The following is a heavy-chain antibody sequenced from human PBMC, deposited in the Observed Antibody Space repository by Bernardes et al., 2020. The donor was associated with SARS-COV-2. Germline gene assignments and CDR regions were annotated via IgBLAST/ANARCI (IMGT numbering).Heavy chain of an antibody. Sequence: SETLSLTCTVSGGSISSSSYYWGWIRQPPGKGLEWIGSIYYSGSTYYNPSLKSRVTISVDTSKNQFSLKLSSVTAADTAVYYCARQDEQLVRWFDPWGQGTLVTVSS. D-gene: IGHD6-6*01. V-gene: IGHV4-39*01. CDR2: IYYSGST. CDR3: ARQDEQLVRWFDP. J-gene: IGHJ5*02. CDR1: GGSISSSSYY.